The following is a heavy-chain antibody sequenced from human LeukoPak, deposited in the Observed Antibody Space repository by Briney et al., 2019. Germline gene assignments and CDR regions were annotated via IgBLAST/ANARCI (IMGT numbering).Heavy chain of an antibody. Sequence: GGSLRLSCAASGFTFSSFEMNWVRQAPGKGLEWVSYISSSGSIIYYADSVKGRFTISRDNAKNSLYLQMNSLRAEDTAVYYCARDYRAYGDYAFDIWGQGTMVTVSS. CDR2: ISSSGSII. CDR3: ARDYRAYGDYAFDI. J-gene: IGHJ3*02. D-gene: IGHD4-17*01. CDR1: GFTFSSFE. V-gene: IGHV3-48*03.